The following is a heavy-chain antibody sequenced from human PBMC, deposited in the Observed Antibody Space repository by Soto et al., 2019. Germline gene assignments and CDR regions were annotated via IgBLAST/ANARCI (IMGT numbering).Heavy chain of an antibody. CDR3: ARHGVHSSGWAGP. Sequence: PSQTLSLTCAISGDSVSTNSATWDWIRQSPSRGLEWLGRTYYRSKWYNDYAVSVKGRITINPDTSNNQLSLQLNSVTPDDTAVYYCARHGVHSSGWAGPWGQGTLVTVSS. CDR1: GDSVSTNSAT. CDR2: TYYRSKWYN. J-gene: IGHJ5*02. V-gene: IGHV6-1*01. D-gene: IGHD6-19*01.